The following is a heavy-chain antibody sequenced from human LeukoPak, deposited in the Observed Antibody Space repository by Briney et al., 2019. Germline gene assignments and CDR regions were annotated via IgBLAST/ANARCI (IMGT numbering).Heavy chain of an antibody. CDR3: APLNWYSPGGY. J-gene: IGHJ4*02. CDR2: IYSGGST. V-gene: IGHV3-53*01. CDR1: GFTVSSNY. Sequence: GGSLRLSCAASGFTVSSNYMSWVRQAPGKGLEWVSVIYSGGSTYYADSVKGRFTISRDNSKNTLYLQMNSLRAEDTAVYYCAPLNWYSPGGYWGQGTLVTVSS. D-gene: IGHD2-21*01.